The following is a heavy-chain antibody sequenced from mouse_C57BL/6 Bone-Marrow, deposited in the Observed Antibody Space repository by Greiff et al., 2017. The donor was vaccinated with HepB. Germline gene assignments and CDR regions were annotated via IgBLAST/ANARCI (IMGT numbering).Heavy chain of an antibody. CDR3: ASFPARFITTVEGYFDV. J-gene: IGHJ1*03. CDR1: GFSLTSYG. D-gene: IGHD1-1*01. V-gene: IGHV2-2*01. CDR2: IWSGGST. Sequence: VQLQESGPGLVQPSQSLSITCTVSGFSLTSYGVHWVRQSPGKGLEWLGVIWSGGSTDYNAAFISRLSISKDNSKSQVFFKMNSLQADATAIYYCASFPARFITTVEGYFDVWGTGTTVTVSS.